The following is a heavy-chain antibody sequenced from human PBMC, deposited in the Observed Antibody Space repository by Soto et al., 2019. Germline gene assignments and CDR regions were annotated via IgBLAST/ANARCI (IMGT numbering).Heavy chain of an antibody. CDR2: LSSDDKT. CDR3: ARDIFGGSYDFWH. CDR1: GFIVSGIF. J-gene: IGHJ4*02. Sequence: EVRLVESRGGLVQPGGSLRLSCAASGFIVSGIFMTWVRQVPGKGPEWVSTLSSDDKTYYADSVRGRFTISRDSSKNTLFLQMNTLRAEDTAVYHCARDIFGGSYDFWHGGQGTLVTVSS. D-gene: IGHD3-3*01. V-gene: IGHV3-66*01.